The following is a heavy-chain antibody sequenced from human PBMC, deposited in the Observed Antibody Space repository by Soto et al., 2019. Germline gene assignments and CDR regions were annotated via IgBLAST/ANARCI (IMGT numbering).Heavy chain of an antibody. V-gene: IGHV5-10-1*01. CDR1: GYSFTSYW. Sequence: PGETLKISCQGSGYSFTSYWISWVRQMPGKGLEWMGRIDPSDSYTNYSPSFQGHVTSSADKSISTAYLQWSSLKASDTAMYYCARLGLVGATYYYYSGMDVWGQGTTVTVSS. CDR3: ARLGLVGATYYYYSGMDV. CDR2: IDPSDSYT. D-gene: IGHD1-26*01. J-gene: IGHJ6*02.